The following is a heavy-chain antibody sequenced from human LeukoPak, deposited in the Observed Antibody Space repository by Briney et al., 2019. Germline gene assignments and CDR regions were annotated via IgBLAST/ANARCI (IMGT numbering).Heavy chain of an antibody. CDR2: MNPNSGNT. CDR3: AREAHYDFWSGYSDSSYYYYYMDV. J-gene: IGHJ6*03. V-gene: IGHV1-8*01. Sequence: ASVKVSCKASGYTFTSYVINWVRQATGQGLEWMGWMNPNSGNTGYAQKFQGRVTMTRNTSISTAYMELSSLRSEDTAVYYCAREAHYDFWSGYSDSSYYYYYMDVWGKGTTVTVSS. D-gene: IGHD3-3*01. CDR1: GYTFTSYV.